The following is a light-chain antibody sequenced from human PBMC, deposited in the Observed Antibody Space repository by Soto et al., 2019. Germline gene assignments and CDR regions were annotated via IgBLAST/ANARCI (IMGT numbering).Light chain of an antibody. CDR2: GAS. Sequence: IELTQYPSTLSGSVGARGTITSRASQTISSWLAWYQQKPGQAPRLLLYGASTRATGIPVRFSGSGFGTEFTLTISSLQSEDFAVYYCQQYKNWPLFGQGTLLEIK. CDR1: QTISSW. V-gene: IGKV3-15*01. J-gene: IGKJ5*01. CDR3: QQYKNWPL.